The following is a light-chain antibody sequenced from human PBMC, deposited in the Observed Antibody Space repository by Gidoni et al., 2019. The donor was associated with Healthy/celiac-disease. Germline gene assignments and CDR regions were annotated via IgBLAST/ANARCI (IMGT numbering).Light chain of an antibody. J-gene: IGKJ1*01. V-gene: IGKV4-1*01. CDR1: LSVLYSSNNKNY. CDR3: QQYYSTPLT. Sequence: DIVMTLSPDSLGVSLGERATINCKSSLSVLYSSNNKNYLAWYQQKPGQPPKLLIYWASTRESGVPDRFSGSGSGTDFTLTISSLQAEDVAVYYCQQYYSTPLTFGQGTKVEIK. CDR2: WAS.